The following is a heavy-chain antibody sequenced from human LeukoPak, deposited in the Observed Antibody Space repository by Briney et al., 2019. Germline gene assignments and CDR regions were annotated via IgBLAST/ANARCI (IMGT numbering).Heavy chain of an antibody. D-gene: IGHD6-13*01. J-gene: IGHJ5*02. V-gene: IGHV1-69*01. Sequence: RGSSVKVSCKASGGTFSSYAISWVRQAPGQGLEWMGGIIPIFGTANYAQKFQGRVTITADESTSTAYMELSSLRSEDTAVYYCAREIAAAGSNWFDPWGQGTLVTVSS. CDR1: GGTFSSYA. CDR2: IIPIFGTA. CDR3: AREIAAAGSNWFDP.